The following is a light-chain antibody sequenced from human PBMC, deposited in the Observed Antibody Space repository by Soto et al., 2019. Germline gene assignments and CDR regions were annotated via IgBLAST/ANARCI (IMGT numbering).Light chain of an antibody. V-gene: IGKV3-20*01. Sequence: EIVLTQSPGTLSFSPGERATLSCRASQSISSNLAWYQQKPGQAPRRLIYGASSRATGVPDRFSGSGSGTDFTLSISRLEPEDLEVYYCQRYGRSPRTFGQGSKVDMK. CDR2: GAS. J-gene: IGKJ1*01. CDR1: QSISSN. CDR3: QRYGRSPRT.